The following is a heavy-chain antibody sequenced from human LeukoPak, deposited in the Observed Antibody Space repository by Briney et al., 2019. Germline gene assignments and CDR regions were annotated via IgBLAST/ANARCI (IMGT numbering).Heavy chain of an antibody. CDR1: GGSISSYY. V-gene: IGHV4-59*08. Sequence: RSSETLSLTCTVSGGSISSYYWSWIRQPPGKGLEWIGYIYYSESTNYNPSLKSRVTISVDTSKNQFSLKLSSVTAADTAVYYCASLHGYGSGRPWGQGTLVTVSS. CDR2: IYYSEST. J-gene: IGHJ5*02. D-gene: IGHD3-10*01. CDR3: ASLHGYGSGRP.